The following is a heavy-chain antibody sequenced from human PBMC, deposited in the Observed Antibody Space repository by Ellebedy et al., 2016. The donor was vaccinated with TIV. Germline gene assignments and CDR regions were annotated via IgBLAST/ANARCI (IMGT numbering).Heavy chain of an antibody. CDR1: GITLSDSY. J-gene: IGHJ6*02. V-gene: IGHV3-66*02. CDR2: LYAGGNT. CDR3: AKDTGMDV. Sequence: GESLKISCAASGITLSDSYMSWVRQAPGRGLEWVSNLYAGGNTYYEDSVKGRFTISRDNSKNTLYLQMNSLRAEDTAVYYCAKDTGMDVWGQGTTVTVSS. D-gene: IGHD5-18*01.